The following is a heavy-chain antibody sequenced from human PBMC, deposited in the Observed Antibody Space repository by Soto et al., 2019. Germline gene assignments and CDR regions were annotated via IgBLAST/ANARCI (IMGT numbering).Heavy chain of an antibody. CDR1: GGSISSGGYY. CDR2: IYYSGST. D-gene: IGHD1-26*01. J-gene: IGHJ4*02. Sequence: QVQLQESGPGLVKPSQTLSLTCTVSGGSISSGGYYWSWIRQHLGKGLEWIGYIYYSGSTYYNPSLKRRVTISVDTSKTQFSLKVSSVTAADTAVYYCAREGGIVGATAADYWVQGTLVTVSS. V-gene: IGHV4-31*03. CDR3: AREGGIVGATAADY.